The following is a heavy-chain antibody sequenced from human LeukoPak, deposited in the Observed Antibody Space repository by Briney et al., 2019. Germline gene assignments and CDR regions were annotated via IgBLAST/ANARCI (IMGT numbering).Heavy chain of an antibody. CDR1: GGSISSGGYY. CDR3: ARVFRGYLDY. Sequence: SETLSLTCTVSGGSISSGGYYWSWIRQHPGKGLEWIGYIYYSGSTYYNPSLKSRVTISVDRSKNQFSLKLSSVTAADTAVYYCARVFRGYLDYWGQGTLVTVSS. CDR2: IYYSGST. V-gene: IGHV4-31*03. J-gene: IGHJ4*02. D-gene: IGHD3-22*01.